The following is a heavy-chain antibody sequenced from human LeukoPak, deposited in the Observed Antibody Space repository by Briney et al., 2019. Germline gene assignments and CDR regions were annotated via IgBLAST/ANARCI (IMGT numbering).Heavy chain of an antibody. CDR1: GFTFSSYG. Sequence: QPGGSLRLSCAASGFTFSSYGMHWVRQAPGKGLEWVAVIWYDGSNKYYADSVKGRFTISRDNSKNTLYLQMNSLRAEDTAVYYCARDCSFLSRGDGYNCLPDYWGQGTLVTVSS. J-gene: IGHJ4*02. D-gene: IGHD5-24*01. CDR2: IWYDGSNK. CDR3: ARDCSFLSRGDGYNCLPDY. V-gene: IGHV3-33*01.